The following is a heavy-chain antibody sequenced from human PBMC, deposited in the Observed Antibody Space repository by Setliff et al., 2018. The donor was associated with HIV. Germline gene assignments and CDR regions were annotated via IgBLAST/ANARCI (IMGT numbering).Heavy chain of an antibody. Sequence: GGSLRLSCAASGFTFSNNWIHWVRQTAEKGLVWVSRISPDGSSTMYADSAKGRFTISRDNAKNTVYLQMNSLRAEDTAVYYCVRVVTIFSTGPHFDPWGQGTLVTVSS. V-gene: IGHV3-74*03. D-gene: IGHD3-3*01. CDR3: VRVVTIFSTGPHFDP. J-gene: IGHJ5*02. CDR2: ISPDGSST. CDR1: GFTFSNNW.